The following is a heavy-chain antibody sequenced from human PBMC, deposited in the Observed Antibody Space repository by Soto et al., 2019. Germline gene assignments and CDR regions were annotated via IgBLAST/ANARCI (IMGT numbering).Heavy chain of an antibody. CDR3: ARETSYFDY. D-gene: IGHD4-17*01. Sequence: QIQLLQSGAEVKKPGASAKVTCKASGYTFMNSGTSWVRQAPGQGLEWMGGISAYNANANYAQKFQGRLNLTADTSTSTAYMELRSLRSDDTAVYYWARETSYFDYGGQGTLGTVSS. J-gene: IGHJ4*02. V-gene: IGHV1-18*01. CDR1: GYTFMNSG. CDR2: ISAYNANA.